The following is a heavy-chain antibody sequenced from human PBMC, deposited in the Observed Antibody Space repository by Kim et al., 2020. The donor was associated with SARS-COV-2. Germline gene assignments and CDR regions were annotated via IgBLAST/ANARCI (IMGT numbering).Heavy chain of an antibody. D-gene: IGHD3-3*01. V-gene: IGHV3-30*18. CDR1: GFTFSSYG. CDR2: ISYDGSNK. Sequence: GGSLRLSCAASGFTFSSYGMHWVRQAPGKGLGWVAFISYDGSNKYYADSVKGRFTISRDNSKNTLYLQMNSLRAEDTAVYYCAKGESRITIFGVVRPFDFWGQGTLVTVSS. CDR3: AKGESRITIFGVVRPFDF. J-gene: IGHJ4*02.